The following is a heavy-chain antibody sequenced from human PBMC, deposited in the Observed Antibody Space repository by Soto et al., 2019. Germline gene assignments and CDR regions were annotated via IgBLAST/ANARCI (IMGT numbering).Heavy chain of an antibody. J-gene: IGHJ4*02. V-gene: IGHV3-23*01. CDR2: ISGSGVST. CDR3: AKTYYDILTGYSTFDY. D-gene: IGHD3-9*01. CDR1: GFTFSSYA. Sequence: PWGSLRLSCAASGFTFSSYAMSCVRQAPWKGLEWVSAISGSGVSTYYADSVKGRFTISRDNSKNTLYLQMNSLRAEDTAVYYCAKTYYDILTGYSTFDYWGQGTLVTVSS.